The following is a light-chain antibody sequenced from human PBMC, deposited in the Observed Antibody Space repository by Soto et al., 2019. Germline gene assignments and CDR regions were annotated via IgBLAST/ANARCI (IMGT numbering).Light chain of an antibody. CDR2: DAS. CDR3: QQRSNWPRYT. Sequence: EIVLTQSPATLSLSPGERATLSCRASQSVSSYLAWYQQKPGQAPRLLIYDASNIATGIPARFSGSGSGTDFTLTISSLEPEDVAVYYCQQRSNWPRYTFGQGTKLEIK. CDR1: QSVSSY. V-gene: IGKV3-11*01. J-gene: IGKJ2*01.